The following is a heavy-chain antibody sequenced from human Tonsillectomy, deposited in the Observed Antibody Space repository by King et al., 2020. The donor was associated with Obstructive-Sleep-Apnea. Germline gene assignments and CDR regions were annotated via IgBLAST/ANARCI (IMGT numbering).Heavy chain of an antibody. CDR1: GGSITSSDFN. D-gene: IGHD3-16*01. V-gene: IGHV4-39*07. Sequence: QLQESGPGLVKPSETLSLTCSDSGGSITSSDFNWGWIRQPPGKVLEWIGTIFYSGSTYYNPSLNSRVTISVDTSKNQFSLKLTSVTAADTAVYYCARGQGGYWGQGTLVTVSS. CDR3: ARGQGGY. J-gene: IGHJ4*02. CDR2: IFYSGST.